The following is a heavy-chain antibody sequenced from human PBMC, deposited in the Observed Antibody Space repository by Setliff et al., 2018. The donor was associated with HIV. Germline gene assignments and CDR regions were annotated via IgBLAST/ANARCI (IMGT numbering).Heavy chain of an antibody. CDR3: ARGPTPGIWYSGTFRYWYFDV. Sequence: SETLSLTCTVSGGSISTYYWSWIRQPPGKGLEWIGYISYSGSTNYNPSLKSRVTLSVKTSKNQFSLKLNSVTAADTAVYYCARGPTPGIWYSGTFRYWYFDVWGRGTLVTVSS. D-gene: IGHD1-26*01. J-gene: IGHJ2*01. CDR1: GGSISTYY. V-gene: IGHV4-59*01. CDR2: ISYSGST.